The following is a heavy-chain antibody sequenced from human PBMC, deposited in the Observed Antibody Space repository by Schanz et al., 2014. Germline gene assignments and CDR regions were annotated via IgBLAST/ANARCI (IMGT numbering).Heavy chain of an antibody. Sequence: EVQLLESGGGLVQPGGSLRLSCLASGFAFSSYGMNWLRQAPGKGLEWVSRINWSDGGSTGYADSVRGRFTISRDNSKNSLYLQMNSLRAEDTAVYYCARIGGSVFDYWAQGTLVTVSS. CDR1: GFAFSSYG. CDR3: ARIGGSVFDY. J-gene: IGHJ4*02. V-gene: IGHV3-20*04. CDR2: INWSDGGST. D-gene: IGHD3-10*01.